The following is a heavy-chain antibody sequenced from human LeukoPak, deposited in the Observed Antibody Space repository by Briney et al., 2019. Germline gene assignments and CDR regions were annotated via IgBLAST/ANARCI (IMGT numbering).Heavy chain of an antibody. D-gene: IGHD3-22*01. CDR2: IWYDVSNK. V-gene: IGHV3-33*01. J-gene: IGHJ3*02. Sequence: GGSLRLSCAASGLTFSSYCLNCVRQAPGKWLKCVAGIWYDVSNKYYADSVKGRFTISSDNSKNTLYLEMNSLRGEDTAVYYCARDGGYYYDSSGSIHDAFDIWGQGTMVTVSS. CDR3: ARDGGYYYDSSGSIHDAFDI. CDR1: GLTFSSYC.